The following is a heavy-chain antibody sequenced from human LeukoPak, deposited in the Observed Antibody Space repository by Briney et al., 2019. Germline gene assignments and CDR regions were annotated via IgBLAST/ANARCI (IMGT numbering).Heavy chain of an antibody. CDR2: ISSSGGGT. Sequence: GGSLRLSCAASRFTFISYVMSWVRQAPGKGLEWVSGISSSGGGTHYADSVKGRFTISRDKSRNTLYLQMDSLKAEDTAVYYCAKGQYSSGWYLEALFDYWGQGTLVTVSS. J-gene: IGHJ4*02. D-gene: IGHD6-19*01. V-gene: IGHV3-23*01. CDR3: AKGQYSSGWYLEALFDY. CDR1: RFTFISYV.